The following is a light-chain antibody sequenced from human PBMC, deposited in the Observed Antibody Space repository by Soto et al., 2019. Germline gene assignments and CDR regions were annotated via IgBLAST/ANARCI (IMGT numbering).Light chain of an antibody. CDR2: DAS. V-gene: IGKV1-5*01. CDR3: QQYNTYPWT. J-gene: IGKJ1*01. CDR1: QSISSW. Sequence: DIQMTQSPSTLSASVGDGVTITCRASQSISSWLAWYQQKPGKAPKVLIYDASNLETGVPSRFSGSGSGREFTLTISSLQPDDFATYYCQQYNTYPWTFGQGTKVDIK.